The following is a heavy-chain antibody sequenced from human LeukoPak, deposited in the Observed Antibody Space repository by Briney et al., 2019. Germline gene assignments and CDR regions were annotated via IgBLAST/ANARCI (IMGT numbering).Heavy chain of an antibody. CDR2: IRYDGSNK. D-gene: IGHD5-12*01. Sequence: GGSLRLSXAASGFTFGSYGMHWVRQAPGKGLEWLAFIRYDGSNKYYADSVKGRFTISRDNSKNTLYLQMNSLRAEDTAVYYCAKSGYDFGGWFDPWGQGTLVTVSS. CDR3: AKSGYDFGGWFDP. CDR1: GFTFGSYG. V-gene: IGHV3-30*02. J-gene: IGHJ5*02.